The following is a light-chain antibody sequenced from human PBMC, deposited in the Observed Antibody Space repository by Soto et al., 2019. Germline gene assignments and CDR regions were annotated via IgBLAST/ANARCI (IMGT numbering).Light chain of an antibody. CDR3: QLYYDSWT. V-gene: IGKV1-5*03. CDR2: MAS. Sequence: DIQMTQSPSTLSASVGDRVTITCRASQSISSWLAWYQQKPGTAPKLLIYMASTLQTGLPSRFSGSRSGTEFDLTISSLQPDGFATYYCQLYYDSWTFGQETEVEIK. CDR1: QSISSW. J-gene: IGKJ1*01.